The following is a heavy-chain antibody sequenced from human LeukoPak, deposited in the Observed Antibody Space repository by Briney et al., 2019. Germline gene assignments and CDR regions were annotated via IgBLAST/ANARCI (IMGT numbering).Heavy chain of an antibody. CDR2: ISYDGTNK. J-gene: IGHJ3*02. Sequence: GRSLRLSCAASGFTFSSYGMHWVRQAPGKGLEWVAVISYDGTNKYYAGSVKGRFTISRDNSKSTLYLQMNSLRAEDRAVYYCAKDRAFIVVYAFDIWGQGTMVTVSS. V-gene: IGHV3-30*18. CDR1: GFTFSSYG. CDR3: AKDRAFIVVYAFDI. D-gene: IGHD3-22*01.